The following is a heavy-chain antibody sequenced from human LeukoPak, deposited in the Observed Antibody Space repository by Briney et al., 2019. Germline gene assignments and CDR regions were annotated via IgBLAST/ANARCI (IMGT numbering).Heavy chain of an antibody. CDR3: ATTGGGSCSSGHCSLLYGMDV. J-gene: IGHJ6*02. V-gene: IGHV4-31*03. CDR2: IYYSGST. Sequence: PSETLSLTCTVSGVSISSGGYYWSWVRQHPGKGLEWIGYIYYSGSTFYNPSLESRLTISLDTSTNQFSLKLYTVTSADPAVYYCATTGGGSCSSGHCSLLYGMDVWGQGTTVTVSS. CDR1: GVSISSGGYY. D-gene: IGHD2-15*01.